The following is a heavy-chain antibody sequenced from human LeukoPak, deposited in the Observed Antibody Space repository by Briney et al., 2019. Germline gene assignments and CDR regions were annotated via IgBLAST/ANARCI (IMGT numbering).Heavy chain of an antibody. Sequence: SETLSLTCAVYGGSFNGYYWSWIRQPPGKGLEWIGEINHSGSTNYNPSLKSRVTISVDTSKNQFSLKLSSVTAADTAVYYCARLRLGLDPWGQGTLVTVSS. J-gene: IGHJ5*02. CDR1: GGSFNGYY. CDR2: INHSGST. D-gene: IGHD3-16*01. CDR3: ARLRLGLDP. V-gene: IGHV4-34*01.